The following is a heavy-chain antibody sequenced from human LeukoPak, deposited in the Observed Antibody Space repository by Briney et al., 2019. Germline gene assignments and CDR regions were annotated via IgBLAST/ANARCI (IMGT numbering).Heavy chain of an antibody. D-gene: IGHD3-10*01. Sequence: PGGSLRLSCAASGLSFSSYEMNWVRQAPGKGLEWVSAISGSGGSTYYADSVKGRFTISRDNSKNTLYLQMNSLRAEDTAVYYCAKIRGYGSGSYYNELYYYYGMDVWGQGTTVTVSS. V-gene: IGHV3-23*01. CDR3: AKIRGYGSGSYYNELYYYYGMDV. J-gene: IGHJ6*02. CDR1: GLSFSSYE. CDR2: ISGSGGST.